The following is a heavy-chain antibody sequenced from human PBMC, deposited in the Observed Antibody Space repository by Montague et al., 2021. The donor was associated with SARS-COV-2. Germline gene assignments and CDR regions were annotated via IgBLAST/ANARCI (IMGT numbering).Heavy chain of an antibody. CDR1: GGSIGNYY. D-gene: IGHD4-17*01. Sequence: SETLSLTCTVSGGSIGNYYWNWIRQSPGKGLEWLGEINYTGSTKXXPSLKSRVTISMDTSRDQLSLRLKSVTAADTAVYYCARGNYGDWGYYGLDVWGQGTTVIVSS. CDR2: INYTGST. CDR3: ARGNYGDWGYYGLDV. V-gene: IGHV4-59*01. J-gene: IGHJ6*02.